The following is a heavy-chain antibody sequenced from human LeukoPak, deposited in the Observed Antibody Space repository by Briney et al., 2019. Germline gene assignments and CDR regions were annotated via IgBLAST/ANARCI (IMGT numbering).Heavy chain of an antibody. V-gene: IGHV3-30*02. D-gene: IGHD4-17*01. Sequence: GGSLRLSCAASGFTFSSNSMHWVRQAPGKGLEWVAFIRYDGSDKYYADSVKGRFATCRDNSKNTLCLQMNSLRAEDTAVYYCARGGGAFDYWGQGTLVTVSS. CDR1: GFTFSSNS. CDR3: ARGGGAFDY. CDR2: IRYDGSDK. J-gene: IGHJ4*02.